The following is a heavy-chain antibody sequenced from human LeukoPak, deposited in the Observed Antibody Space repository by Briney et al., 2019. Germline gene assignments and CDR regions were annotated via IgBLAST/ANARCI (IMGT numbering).Heavy chain of an antibody. CDR2: INPNTGGT. V-gene: IGHV1-2*02. CDR1: GYTFTDYY. J-gene: IGHJ3*02. CDR3: ARDGTSSGYAFDI. Sequence: GASVKVSCKASGYTFTDYYMHWVRQAPGQGLEWMGWINPNTGGTNYAQKFQGRVTMTRDTSISTAYMELSRLRSDDTAVYYCARDGTSSGYAFDIWGQGTMVTVSS.